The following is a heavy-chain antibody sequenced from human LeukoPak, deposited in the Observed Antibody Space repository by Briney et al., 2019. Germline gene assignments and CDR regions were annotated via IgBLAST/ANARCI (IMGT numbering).Heavy chain of an antibody. Sequence: SETLSLTCAVYGGSFTDYYWNWIRQPPGKGLEWIGEINHSGITNYNPSLKSRVTISADTSKNQFSLKLSSVTAADTAVYYCASGYDSSGYYYVLTIYFDYWGRGTLVTVSS. V-gene: IGHV4-34*01. CDR3: ASGYDSSGYYYVLTIYFDY. CDR1: GGSFTDYY. D-gene: IGHD3-22*01. J-gene: IGHJ4*02. CDR2: INHSGIT.